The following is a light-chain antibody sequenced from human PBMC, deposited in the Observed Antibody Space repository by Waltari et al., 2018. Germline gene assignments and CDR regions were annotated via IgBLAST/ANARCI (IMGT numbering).Light chain of an antibody. CDR3: QSADSSSKFQV. CDR1: ALPNQY. Sequence: SYELTQPPSVSVSPGQTARITCSGDALPNQYAYWYQQKSGQAPVVIIYKDTERPSGIPGRFSGSTSGTIVTLTMSGVQAEDEADYYCQSADSSSKFQVFGGGTKLTVL. J-gene: IGLJ2*01. CDR2: KDT. V-gene: IGLV3-25*03.